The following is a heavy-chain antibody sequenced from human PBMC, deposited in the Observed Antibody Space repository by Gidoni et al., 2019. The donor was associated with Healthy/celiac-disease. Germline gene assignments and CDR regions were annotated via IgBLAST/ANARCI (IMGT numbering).Heavy chain of an antibody. D-gene: IGHD3-9*01. V-gene: IGHV3-21*01. CDR3: ATRGRYFDWLMDPFDY. Sequence: EVQLVESGGGLVKPGGSLRLSCAASGFTFSSYSMNWVRQAPGKGLEWVSSISSSSSYIYYADSVKGRFTISRDNAKNSLYLQMNSLRAEDTAVYYCATRGRYFDWLMDPFDYWGQGTLVTVSS. CDR1: GFTFSSYS. J-gene: IGHJ4*02. CDR2: ISSSSSYI.